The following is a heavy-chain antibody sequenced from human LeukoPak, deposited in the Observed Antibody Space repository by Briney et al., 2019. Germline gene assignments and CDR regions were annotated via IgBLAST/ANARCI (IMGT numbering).Heavy chain of an antibody. Sequence: GGSLRLSCAAFGFTVSVNYMSWVRQAPGKVLECVSVIYSGGNTYYADSVKGRFTISRDNSKNTLYLQMNSLRAEDTAVYYCARKTDSGGQGDYWGPGTLVTVSS. D-gene: IGHD3-22*01. CDR3: ARKTDSGGQGDY. CDR2: IYSGGNT. CDR1: GFTVSVNY. J-gene: IGHJ4*02. V-gene: IGHV3-66*01.